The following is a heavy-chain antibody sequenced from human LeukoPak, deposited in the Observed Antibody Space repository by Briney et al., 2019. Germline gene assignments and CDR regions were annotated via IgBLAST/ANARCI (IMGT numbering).Heavy chain of an antibody. J-gene: IGHJ4*02. CDR2: ISGSGGST. CDR3: AKVGQITMIVAVKHYFDY. V-gene: IGHV3-23*01. CDR1: GFTFSSYA. D-gene: IGHD3-22*01. Sequence: TGGSLRLSCAASGFTFSSYAMSWVRQAPGKGLEWVSAISGSGGSTYYADSVKGRFTISRDNSKNTLYLQMNSLRAEDTAVYYCAKVGQITMIVAVKHYFDYWGQGTLVTVFS.